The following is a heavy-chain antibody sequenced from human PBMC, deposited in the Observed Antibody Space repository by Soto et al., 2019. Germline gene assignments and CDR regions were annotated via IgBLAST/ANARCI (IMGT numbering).Heavy chain of an antibody. J-gene: IGHJ2*01. V-gene: IGHV2-5*02. CDR3: AHQLTPPIAVAGTGLAWYFDL. D-gene: IGHD6-19*01. Sequence: QITLKESGPTLVKPTQTLTLTCTFSGFSLSTSGVGVGWIRQPPGKALEWLALIYWDDDKRYSPSLKSRLTITKDTSKNQVVLTMTNMDPVDTATYHCAHQLTPPIAVAGTGLAWYFDLWGPGTLVTVSS. CDR2: IYWDDDK. CDR1: GFSLSTSGVG.